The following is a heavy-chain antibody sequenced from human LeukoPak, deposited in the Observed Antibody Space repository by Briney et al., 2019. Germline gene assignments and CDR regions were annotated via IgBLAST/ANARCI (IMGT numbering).Heavy chain of an antibody. V-gene: IGHV4-4*07. CDR2: IYTSGST. CDR1: GGSFSGYY. Sequence: SETLSLTCAVYGGSFSGYYWSWIRQPAGKGLEWIGRIYTSGSTNYNPSLKSRVTMSVDTSKNQFSLKLSSVTAADTAVYYCARDLTGTTGGADYYFDYWGQGTLVTVSS. J-gene: IGHJ4*02. CDR3: ARDLTGTTGGADYYFDY. D-gene: IGHD1-1*01.